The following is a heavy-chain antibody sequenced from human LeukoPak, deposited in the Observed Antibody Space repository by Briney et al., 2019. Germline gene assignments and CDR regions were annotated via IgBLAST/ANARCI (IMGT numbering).Heavy chain of an antibody. Sequence: PSETLSLTCDVSGGSIDSTNWWNWVRQPPGKGLEWIGEIHHDGRINYNPSLKSRVTLSVDKSKNQFSLRLNSVTAADTAMYYCARSHDHLWGNYPDYWSQGTLVTVSS. J-gene: IGHJ4*02. CDR2: IHHDGRI. CDR1: GGSIDSTNW. V-gene: IGHV4/OR15-8*01. D-gene: IGHD3-16*02. CDR3: ARSHDHLWGNYPDY.